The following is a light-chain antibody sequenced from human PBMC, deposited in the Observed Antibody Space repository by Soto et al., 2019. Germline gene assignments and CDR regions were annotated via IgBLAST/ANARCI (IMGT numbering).Light chain of an antibody. CDR1: QNIIFY. CDR3: QQYENYWT. V-gene: IGKV1-39*01. Sequence: DIQMTQSPSSLSASVGDRVTITCRASQNIIFYLNWYQQKPGKAPKLLIYAASNLQSGVPSRFSGSGSGTEFSLTISNLQPDDCATYYCQQYENYWTFGQGTKVDIK. J-gene: IGKJ1*01. CDR2: AAS.